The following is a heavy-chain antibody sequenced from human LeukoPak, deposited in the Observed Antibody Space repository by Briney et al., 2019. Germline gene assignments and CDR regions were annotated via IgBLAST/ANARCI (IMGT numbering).Heavy chain of an antibody. J-gene: IGHJ4*02. V-gene: IGHV4-30-4*08. CDR3: ARALNCGGDCYSFIY. D-gene: IGHD2-21*01. Sequence: PSQTLSPTCTVSGGSISSGDYYWSWIRQPPGKGLEWIGYIYYSGSTYYNPSLKSRVTISVDTSKNQFSLKLSSVTAADTAVYYCARALNCGGDCYSFIYWGQGTLVTVSS. CDR1: GGSISSGDYY. CDR2: IYYSGST.